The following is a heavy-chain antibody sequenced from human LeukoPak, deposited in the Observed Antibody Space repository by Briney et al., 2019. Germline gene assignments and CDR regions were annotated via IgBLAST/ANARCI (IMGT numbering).Heavy chain of an antibody. CDR3: ARDPGVVAFHYLDF. J-gene: IGHJ4*02. V-gene: IGHV3-23*01. CDR2: IGGSSGST. CDR1: GFTFSSYG. Sequence: GGSLRLSCAASGFTFSSYGMHWVRQAPGKGLEWVSAIGGSSGSTYYADSVKGRFTISRDNSKNTVYLQMNYLRADDTAVYYCARDPGVVAFHYLDFWGQGTLVTVSS. D-gene: IGHD3-3*01.